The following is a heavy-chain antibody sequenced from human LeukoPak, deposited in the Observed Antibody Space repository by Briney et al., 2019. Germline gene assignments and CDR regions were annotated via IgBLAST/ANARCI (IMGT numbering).Heavy chain of an antibody. J-gene: IGHJ4*02. CDR2: INPSGGST. D-gene: IGHD5-24*01. CDR1: GYTFTGYY. Sequence: ASVKVSCKASGYTFTGYYMHWVRQAPGQGLEWMGIINPSGGSTSYAQKFQGRVTMTRDTSASTVYMELNSLRSEDTAVYYCARGGRRDGYVAKNYFDYWGQGTLVTVSS. V-gene: IGHV1-46*01. CDR3: ARGGRRDGYVAKNYFDY.